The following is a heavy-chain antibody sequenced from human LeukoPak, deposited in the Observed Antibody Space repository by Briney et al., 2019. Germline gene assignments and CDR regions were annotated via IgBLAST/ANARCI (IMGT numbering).Heavy chain of an antibody. CDR2: IIPIFGTA. Sequence: SVRVSCKASGGTFGSYAISWVRQAPRQGLEWMGGIIPIFGTANYAQKFQGRVTITTDESTSTAYMELSSLRSEDTAVYYCATHKDIVVVVAATWPYYFDYWGQGTLVTVSS. CDR1: GGTFGSYA. CDR3: ATHKDIVVVVAATWPYYFDY. D-gene: IGHD2-15*01. J-gene: IGHJ4*02. V-gene: IGHV1-69*05.